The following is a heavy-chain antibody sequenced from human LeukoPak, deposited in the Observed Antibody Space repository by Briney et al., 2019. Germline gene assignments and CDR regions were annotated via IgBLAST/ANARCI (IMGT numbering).Heavy chain of an antibody. D-gene: IGHD2-15*01. CDR2: IYTSGST. Sequence: KPSETLSLICTVSGGSISSYYWSWIRQPAGKGLEWIGRIYTSGSTNYNPSLKSRVTMSVDTSKNQFSLKLSSVTAADTAVYYCARGGLGYCSGGSCGAFDIWGQGTMVTVSS. J-gene: IGHJ3*02. CDR3: ARGGLGYCSGGSCGAFDI. V-gene: IGHV4-4*07. CDR1: GGSISSYY.